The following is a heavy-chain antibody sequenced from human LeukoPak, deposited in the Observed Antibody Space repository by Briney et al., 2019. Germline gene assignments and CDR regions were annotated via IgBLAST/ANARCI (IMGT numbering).Heavy chain of an antibody. Sequence: GGSLRLSCTTSGFTFGDCAMHWVRQAPGKGLEWVGFIRGNAYGGTTEYAASVKCRFTISRDDYKSIAYLQMNSLKSEDTAVYYCTRLVRTSYYYDSSGYYFDYWGQGTLVTVSS. CDR1: GFTFGDCA. V-gene: IGHV3-49*04. CDR3: TRLVRTSYYYDSSGYYFDY. CDR2: IRGNAYGGTT. D-gene: IGHD3-22*01. J-gene: IGHJ4*02.